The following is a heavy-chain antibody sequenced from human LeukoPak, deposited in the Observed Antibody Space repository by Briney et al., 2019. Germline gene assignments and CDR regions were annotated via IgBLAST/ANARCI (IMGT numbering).Heavy chain of an antibody. D-gene: IGHD2-8*02. CDR1: GFTFSTFA. Sequence: GGSLRLSCEASGFTFSTFALIWVRQPPGKALEWVSSIFPSGGEIHYADSVRGRFTISRDNSKHTLPLQMNSLRAEDTAIYYCATYRQVLLPFESWGQGTLVTASS. J-gene: IGHJ4*02. V-gene: IGHV3-23*01. CDR3: ATYRQVLLPFES. CDR2: IFPSGGEI.